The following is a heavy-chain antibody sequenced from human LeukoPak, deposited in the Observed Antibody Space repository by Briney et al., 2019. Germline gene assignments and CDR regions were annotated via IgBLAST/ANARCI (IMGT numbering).Heavy chain of an antibody. CDR1: GGSISSYY. Sequence: SETLSLTCTVSGGSISSYYWSWIRQPAVKGLEWIGRIYTSGSTNYNPSLKSRVTMSVDTSKNQFSLKLSSVTAADTAAYYCARDRYSSGWYNWFDPWGQGTLVTVSS. J-gene: IGHJ5*02. CDR2: IYTSGST. CDR3: ARDRYSSGWYNWFDP. D-gene: IGHD6-19*01. V-gene: IGHV4-4*07.